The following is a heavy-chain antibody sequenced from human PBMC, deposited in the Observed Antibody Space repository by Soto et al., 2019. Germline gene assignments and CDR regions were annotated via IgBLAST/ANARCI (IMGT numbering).Heavy chain of an antibody. CDR1: GFSFSDSY. V-gene: IGHV3-11*06. D-gene: IGHD1-1*01. CDR2: ISSGSSYI. CDR3: ATEPGGTGWLGF. Sequence: GWSLRLSCAASGFSFSDSYMSWIRQAPGKGLEWVSHISSGSSYIKYADSVEGRFTISRDNAKNSLYLQMNSLRAKDTAVYFCATEPGGTGWLGFWGLGILGTVSS. J-gene: IGHJ5*01.